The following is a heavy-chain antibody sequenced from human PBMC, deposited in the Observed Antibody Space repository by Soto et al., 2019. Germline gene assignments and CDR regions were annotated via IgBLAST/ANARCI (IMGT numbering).Heavy chain of an antibody. CDR3: ARGLSVTLFDF. CDR1: GDSISSGGYY. Sequence: QVQLQESGPGLVQPSQTLSLACTVSGDSISSGGYYWSWIRQHPGKGLEWIGYFYYSGSTFYNPSLKSRVTISVDTSKNQFSLKLSSVTAADTAVYYCARGLSVTLFDFWGQGTLVTVSS. D-gene: IGHD4-17*01. V-gene: IGHV4-31*03. J-gene: IGHJ4*02. CDR2: FYYSGST.